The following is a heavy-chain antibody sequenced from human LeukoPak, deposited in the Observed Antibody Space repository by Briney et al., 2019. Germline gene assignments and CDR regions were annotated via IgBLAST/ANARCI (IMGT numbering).Heavy chain of an antibody. CDR2: ISGSGATL. CDR3: AKDRCSTMSCPLDY. CDR1: GFTFSSYA. J-gene: IGHJ4*02. D-gene: IGHD2-2*01. Sequence: PGRSLTLSCAPSGFTFSSYAMSWVSPAPGDGLEWVSAISGSGATLYYADSVEGRFTISRDNSKNTLYLQMSSLRAEDTAVYYCAKDRCSTMSCPLDYWGQGILVTVSS. V-gene: IGHV3-23*01.